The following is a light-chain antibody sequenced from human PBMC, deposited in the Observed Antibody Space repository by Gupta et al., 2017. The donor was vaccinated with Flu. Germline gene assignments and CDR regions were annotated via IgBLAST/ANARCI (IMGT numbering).Light chain of an antibody. CDR2: LNSDGSH. Sequence: QLVLPHSPSASASLGASVKLTCTLSSGHSSYAIAWHQQQPEKGPRYLMKLNSDGSHSKGDGIPDRFSGSSSGAERYLTISSLQEEEEADYYCQTGGTGSQDVFGTGTKVTVL. J-gene: IGLJ1*01. CDR3: QTGGTGSQDV. CDR1: SGHSSYA. V-gene: IGLV4-69*01.